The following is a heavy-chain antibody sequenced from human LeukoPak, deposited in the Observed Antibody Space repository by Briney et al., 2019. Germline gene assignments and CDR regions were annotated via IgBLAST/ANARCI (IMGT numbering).Heavy chain of an antibody. J-gene: IGHJ4*02. D-gene: IGHD3-22*01. V-gene: IGHV1-24*01. Sequence: GASVKVSCKVSGYTLTELSMHWVRQAPGKGLEWMGGFDPEDGETIYAQKFQGRVTMTEDTSTDTAYMELSSLRSEDTAVYYCARTRGMCPDSSGYCAHFDYWGQGTLVTVSS. CDR3: ARTRGMCPDSSGYCAHFDY. CDR1: GYTLTELS. CDR2: FDPEDGET.